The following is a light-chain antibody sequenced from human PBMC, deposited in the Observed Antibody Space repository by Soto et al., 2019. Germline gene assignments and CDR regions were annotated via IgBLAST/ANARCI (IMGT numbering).Light chain of an antibody. V-gene: IGKV3D-15*01. CDR2: GAS. CDR1: QSLRTD. J-gene: IGKJ1*01. CDR3: QQYNNWPVWT. Sequence: IVMKQSPAALSVSPGEGAPLYCRASQSLRTDVAWYQQKPGQAPRLLIYGASNRATGIPDRFSGSGSGTDFTLTISRLEPEDFAVYYCQQYNNWPVWTFGQGTKVDI.